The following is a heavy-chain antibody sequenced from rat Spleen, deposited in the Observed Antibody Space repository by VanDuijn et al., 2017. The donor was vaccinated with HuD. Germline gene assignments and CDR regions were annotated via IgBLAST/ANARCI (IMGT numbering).Heavy chain of an antibody. CDR3: ARKWGYFDY. V-gene: IGHV5-25*01. Sequence: EVQLVESGGGLVQPGRSLKLSCAASGFTFSDYNMAWVRQAPTKGLEWVAYISTGGGSTYYGDSVKGRFTISRDNAKSTLYLQMDSLRSEDTAMYYCARKWGYFDYWGQGVMVTVSS. J-gene: IGHJ2*01. CDR1: GFTFSDYN. CDR2: ISTGGGST. D-gene: IGHD1-1*01.